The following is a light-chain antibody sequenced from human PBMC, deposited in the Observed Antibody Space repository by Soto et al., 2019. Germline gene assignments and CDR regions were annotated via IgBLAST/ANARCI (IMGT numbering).Light chain of an antibody. Sequence: QSVLTQPASVSGSPGQSITISCTGTSSDVGGYNYVSWYQQHPGKAPKLMIYEVSNRPSGVSNRFSGSKSDNTASLTISGLQAADEADYYCSSYTSSITVVFGGGTKLTVL. CDR1: SSDVGGYNY. J-gene: IGLJ2*01. V-gene: IGLV2-14*01. CDR2: EVS. CDR3: SSYTSSITVV.